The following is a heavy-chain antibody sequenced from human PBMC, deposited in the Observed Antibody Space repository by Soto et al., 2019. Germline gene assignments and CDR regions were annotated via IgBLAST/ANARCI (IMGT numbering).Heavy chain of an antibody. CDR3: ARHRMGPVRGLDAFDI. D-gene: IGHD3-16*01. CDR1: GGSISSSSYY. J-gene: IGHJ3*02. CDR2: IYYSGST. Sequence: PSETLSLTCTVSGGSISSSSYYWGWIRQPPGKGLEWIGSIYYSGSTYYNPSLKSRVTISVDTSKNQFSLKLSSVTAADTAVYYCARHRMGPVRGLDAFDIWGQGTMLTVSS. V-gene: IGHV4-39*01.